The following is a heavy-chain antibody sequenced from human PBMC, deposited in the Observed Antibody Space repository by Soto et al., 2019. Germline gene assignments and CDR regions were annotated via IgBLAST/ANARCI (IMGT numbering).Heavy chain of an antibody. CDR1: GYTFTSCG. Sequence: QVQLVQSGAEVKKPGASVKVSCNASGYTFTSCGISWVRQAPGQGLEWMGWISAYNGNTNYAQKLQGRVTMTTDTSTSTAYMELRSLRSDDTAVYYCASIAAAGTHWNYYYYYGMDVWGQGTTVTVSS. D-gene: IGHD6-13*01. J-gene: IGHJ6*02. CDR2: ISAYNGNT. CDR3: ASIAAAGTHWNYYYYYGMDV. V-gene: IGHV1-18*01.